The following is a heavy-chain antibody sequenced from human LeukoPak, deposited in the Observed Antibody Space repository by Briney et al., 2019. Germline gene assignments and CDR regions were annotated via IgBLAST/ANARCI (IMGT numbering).Heavy chain of an antibody. J-gene: IGHJ6*03. CDR3: AKGGGFDYYYYMDV. CDR1: GFTFDDYA. D-gene: IGHD5-24*01. CDR2: ISWISGSI. Sequence: PGGSLRLSCAASGFTFDDYAMHWVRQAPGKGLEWVSGISWISGSIGYADSVKGRFTISRDNAKNSLYLQMNSLRAEDTALYYCAKGGGFDYYYYMDVWGKGTTVTISS. V-gene: IGHV3-9*01.